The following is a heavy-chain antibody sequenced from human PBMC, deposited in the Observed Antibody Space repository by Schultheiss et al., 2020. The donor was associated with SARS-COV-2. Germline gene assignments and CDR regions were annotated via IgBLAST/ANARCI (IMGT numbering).Heavy chain of an antibody. D-gene: IGHD2-2*02. V-gene: IGHV2-5*01. CDR3: ARTPASSSTSCYMDY. Sequence: SGPTLVKPTQTLTLTCTFSGFSLSTSGVGVGWIRQPPGKALEWLALIYWNDDKRYSPSLKSRLTITKDTSKNQVVLTMTNMDPVDTATYYCARTPASSSTSCYMDYWGQGTLVTVSS. CDR2: IYWNDDK. CDR1: GFSLSTSGVG. J-gene: IGHJ4*02.